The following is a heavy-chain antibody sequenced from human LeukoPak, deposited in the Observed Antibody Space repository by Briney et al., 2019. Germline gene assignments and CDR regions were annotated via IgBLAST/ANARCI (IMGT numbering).Heavy chain of an antibody. D-gene: IGHD6-13*01. CDR2: IYYSGST. J-gene: IGHJ4*02. CDR1: GGSISSYY. CDR3: ARGRYSSSWSPYGY. V-gene: IGHV4-59*08. Sequence: SETLSLTCTVSGGSISSYYWSWIRQPPGKGLEWIGYIYYSGSTNYNPSLKSRVTISVDTSKNQSSLKLSSVTAADTAVYYCARGRYSSSWSPYGYWGQGTLVTVSS.